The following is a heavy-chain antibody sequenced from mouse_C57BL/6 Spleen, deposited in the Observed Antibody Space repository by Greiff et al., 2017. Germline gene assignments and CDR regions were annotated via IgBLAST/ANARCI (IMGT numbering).Heavy chain of an antibody. D-gene: IGHD2-3*01. CDR2: IDPETGGT. V-gene: IGHV1-15*01. Sequence: LEESGAELVRPGASVTLSCKASGYTFTDYEMHWVKQTPVHGLEWIGAIDPETGGTAYNQKFKGKAILTADKSSSTAYMELRSLTSEDSAVYYCTRRRIYDGYYGGYWGQGTTLTVSS. CDR3: TRRRIYDGYYGGY. CDR1: GYTFTDYE. J-gene: IGHJ2*01.